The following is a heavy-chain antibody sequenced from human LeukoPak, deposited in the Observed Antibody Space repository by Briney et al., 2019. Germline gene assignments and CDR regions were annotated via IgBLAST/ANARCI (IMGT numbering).Heavy chain of an antibody. V-gene: IGHV3-7*01. CDR3: ARTITMIVVVTPFDY. D-gene: IGHD3-22*01. J-gene: IGHJ4*02. CDR1: GFTFDDYA. Sequence: GGSLRLSCAASGFTFDDYAMHWVRQAPGKGLEWVANIKQDGSEKYYVDSVKGRFTISRDNAKNSLYLQMNSLRAEDTAVYYCARTITMIVVVTPFDYWGQGTLVTVSS. CDR2: IKQDGSEK.